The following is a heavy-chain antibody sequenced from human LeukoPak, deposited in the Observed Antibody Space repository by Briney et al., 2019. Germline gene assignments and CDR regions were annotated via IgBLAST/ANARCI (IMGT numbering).Heavy chain of an antibody. CDR1: GGSFSGYY. D-gene: IGHD5-24*01. CDR2: INHSGST. CDR3: ARLQRC. V-gene: IGHV4-34*01. Sequence: SQTLSLTCAVYGGSFSGYYWSWLRQAPGKGLEWSGEINHSGSTNYNPSLKSRVTISVDTSKNQFSLKLSSVTAADTAVYYCARLQRCWGQGTLVTVSS. J-gene: IGHJ4*02.